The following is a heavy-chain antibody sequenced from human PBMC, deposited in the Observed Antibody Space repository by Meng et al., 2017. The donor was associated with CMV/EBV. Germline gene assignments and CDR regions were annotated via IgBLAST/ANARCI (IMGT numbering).Heavy chain of an antibody. V-gene: IGHV1-69*05. Sequence: KVSCKASGGTFSSYAISWVRQAPGQGLKWMGGIIPIFGTANYAQKFQGRVTITTDESTSTAYMELSSLRSEDTAVYYCARGLGHAVDNWGQGTLVTVSS. D-gene: IGHD5-12*01. CDR2: IIPIFGTA. CDR1: GGTFSSYA. J-gene: IGHJ4*02. CDR3: ARGLGHAVDN.